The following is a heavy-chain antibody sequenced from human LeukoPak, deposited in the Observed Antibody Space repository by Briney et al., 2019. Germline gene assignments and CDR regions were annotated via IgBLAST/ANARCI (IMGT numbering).Heavy chain of an antibody. D-gene: IGHD3-10*01. CDR1: GGTFSSYA. V-gene: IGHV1-69*05. Sequence: ASVKVSCKASGGTFSSYAISWVRQAPGQGLEWMGGIIPIFGTANYAQKFQGRVTITTDGSTSTAYMELSSLRSEDTAVYYCARVRGGGRNDNYCYYYMDVWGKGTTVTVSS. J-gene: IGHJ6*03. CDR2: IIPIFGTA. CDR3: ARVRGGGRNDNYCYYYMDV.